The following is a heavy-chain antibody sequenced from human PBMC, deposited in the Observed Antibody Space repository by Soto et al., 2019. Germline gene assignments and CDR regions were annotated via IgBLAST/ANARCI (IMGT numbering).Heavy chain of an antibody. CDR2: IYYSGST. Sequence: PSETLSLTCTVSGGSISSRGYYWGWIRQPPGKGLEWIGTIYYSGSTYYNPSLKSRVTISVDTSKNQFSLKLSSVTAADTAVYYCATSNWLDPWGQGNLVTVSS. V-gene: IGHV4-39*01. J-gene: IGHJ5*02. CDR3: ATSNWLDP. CDR1: GGSISSRGYY.